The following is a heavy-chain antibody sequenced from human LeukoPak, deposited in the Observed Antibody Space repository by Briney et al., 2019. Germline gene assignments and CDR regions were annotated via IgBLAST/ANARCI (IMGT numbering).Heavy chain of an antibody. CDR2: ISYDGSNK. CDR3: AKAPQAGYTYGMDV. V-gene: IGHV3-30*18. J-gene: IGHJ6*02. Sequence: GGSLRLSCAASGFTFSSYGMHWVRQAPGKGLEWVAVISYDGSNKYYADSVKGRFTISRDNSKNTLYPQMNSLRAEDTAVYYCAKAPQAGYTYGMDVWGQGTTVTVSS. D-gene: IGHD1-1*01. CDR1: GFTFSSYG.